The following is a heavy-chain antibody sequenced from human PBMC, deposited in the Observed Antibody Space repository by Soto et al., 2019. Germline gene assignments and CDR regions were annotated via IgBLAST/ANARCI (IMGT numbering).Heavy chain of an antibody. CDR2: ISYDGSNK. V-gene: IGHV3-30-3*01. J-gene: IGHJ6*02. CDR1: GFTFSSYA. Sequence: QVQLVESGGGVVQPGRSLRLSCAASGFTFSSYAMHWVRQAPGKGLEWVAVISYDGSNKYYADSVKGRFTISRDNSKNTLYLQMNSLRAEDTAVYYCARAIVDTAMVDYGMDVWGQGTTVTVSS. CDR3: ARAIVDTAMVDYGMDV. D-gene: IGHD5-18*01.